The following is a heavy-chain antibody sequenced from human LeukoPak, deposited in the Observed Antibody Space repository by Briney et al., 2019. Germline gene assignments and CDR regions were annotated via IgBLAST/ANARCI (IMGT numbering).Heavy chain of an antibody. Sequence: ASVKVSCKAAGSSFTGYYMHWVRQAPGQGLEWMGRIIPIFGTANYAQKFQGRVTITTDESTSTAYMELSSLRSEDTAVYYCARVPSPSLDYYMDVWGKGTTVTVSS. V-gene: IGHV1-69*05. CDR1: GSSFTGYY. CDR3: ARVPSPSLDYYMDV. CDR2: IIPIFGTA. D-gene: IGHD3-16*01. J-gene: IGHJ6*03.